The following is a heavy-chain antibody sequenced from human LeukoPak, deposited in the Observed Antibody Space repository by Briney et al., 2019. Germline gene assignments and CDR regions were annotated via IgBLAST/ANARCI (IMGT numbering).Heavy chain of an antibody. CDR3: ASHSSSFRYFDY. CDR2: ISYDGSNK. V-gene: IGHV3-30*03. D-gene: IGHD6-6*01. CDR1: GFTFSSYG. J-gene: IGHJ4*02. Sequence: GGSLRLSCAASGFTFSSYGMHWVRQAPGKGLEWVAVISYDGSNKYYADSVKGRFTISRDNSKNTLYLQMNSLRAEDTAVYYCASHSSSFRYFDYWGQGTLVTVSS.